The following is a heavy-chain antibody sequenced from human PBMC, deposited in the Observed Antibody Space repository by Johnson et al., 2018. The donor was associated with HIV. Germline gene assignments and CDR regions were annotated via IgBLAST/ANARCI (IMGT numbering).Heavy chain of an antibody. CDR1: GFTFDDYA. V-gene: IGHV3-9*01. CDR3: AKDRGLSIAARGGAFDI. CDR2: ISWNSGSI. D-gene: IGHD6-6*01. Sequence: VQLVESGGGLVQPGRSLRLSCAASGFTFDDYAMHWVRQAPGKGLEWVSGISWNSGSIGYAESVKGRFTISRDNAKNSLYLQMNSMRAEDTALYYCAKDRGLSIAARGGAFDIWGQGTMVTVSS. J-gene: IGHJ3*02.